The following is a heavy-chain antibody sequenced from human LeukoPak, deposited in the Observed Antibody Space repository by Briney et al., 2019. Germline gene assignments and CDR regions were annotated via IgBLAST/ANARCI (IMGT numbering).Heavy chain of an antibody. J-gene: IGHJ4*02. CDR1: GGSFSGYY. Sequence: SETLSHTCAVYGGSFSGYYWSWIRQPPGKGLEWIGEINHSGSTNYNPSLKSRVTISVDTSKNQFSLKLSSVTAADTAVYYCARGRFAVPVDYRGQGTLVTVSS. V-gene: IGHV4-34*01. D-gene: IGHD3-3*01. CDR3: ARGRFAVPVDY. CDR2: INHSGST.